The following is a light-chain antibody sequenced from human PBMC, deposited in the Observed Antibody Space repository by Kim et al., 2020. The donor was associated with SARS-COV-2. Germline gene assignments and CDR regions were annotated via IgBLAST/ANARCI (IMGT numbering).Light chain of an antibody. CDR2: YDS. CDR1: NIRSKT. Sequence: SYELTQPPSVSVAPGKTARITCGGNNIRSKTVHWYQQKPGRAPVQVIYYDSDRPSGIPERFSGSSSGDTATLTISRVEVGDEADYYCHAWASSSVYYVFG. J-gene: IGLJ1*01. CDR3: HAWASSSVYYV. V-gene: IGLV3-21*04.